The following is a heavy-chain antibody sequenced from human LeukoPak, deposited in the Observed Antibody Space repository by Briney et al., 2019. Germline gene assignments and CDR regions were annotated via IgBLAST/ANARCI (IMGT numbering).Heavy chain of an antibody. D-gene: IGHD3-22*01. V-gene: IGHV3-23*01. CDR1: GFTFSSYA. CDR2: ISGSGGST. CDR3: AKGWSYDSSGYYYVLGADY. Sequence: PGGSLRLSCAASGFTFSSYAMSWVRQAPGKGLEWVSAISGSGGSTYYADSVKGRFTISRDNSKNTLYLQMNSLRAEDTAVYYCAKGWSYDSSGYYYVLGADYWGQGTLVTVSS. J-gene: IGHJ4*02.